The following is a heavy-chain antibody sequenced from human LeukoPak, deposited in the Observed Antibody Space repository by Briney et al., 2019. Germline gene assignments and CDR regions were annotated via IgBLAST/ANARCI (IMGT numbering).Heavy chain of an antibody. CDR2: INPNSGGT. V-gene: IGHV1-2*02. J-gene: IGHJ4*02. CDR1: GYTFTDYY. Sequence: GASVKVSCKASGYTFTDYYMHWVRKAPGQGLEWMGWINPNSGGTSYAQNSQGRVTMTRDTSISTAYMELSRLRSDDTAIYYCARDLEVWGQGTLVAVSS. CDR3: ARDLEV.